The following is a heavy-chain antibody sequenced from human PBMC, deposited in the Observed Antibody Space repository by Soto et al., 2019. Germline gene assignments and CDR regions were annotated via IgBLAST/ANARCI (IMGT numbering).Heavy chain of an antibody. D-gene: IGHD2-2*01. CDR2: IYHSGST. Sequence: SETLSLTCAVSGYSISSGYYWGWIRQPPGKGLEWIGSIYHSGSTYYNPSLKSRVTISVDTSKNQFSLKLSSVTAADTAVYYCARDHYRYRSSTSCSRGYYYYGMDVWGQGTTVTVSS. V-gene: IGHV4-38-2*02. J-gene: IGHJ6*02. CDR1: GYSISSGYY. CDR3: ARDHYRYRSSTSCSRGYYYYGMDV.